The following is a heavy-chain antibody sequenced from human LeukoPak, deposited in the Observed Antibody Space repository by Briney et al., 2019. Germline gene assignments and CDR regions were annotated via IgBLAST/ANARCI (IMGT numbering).Heavy chain of an antibody. CDR3: ARGGASRPDY. V-gene: IGHV3-7*01. D-gene: IGHD1-26*01. CDR1: GFTFSRFW. J-gene: IGHJ4*02. CDR2: IKQDGEEN. Sequence: GGSLRLSCAASGFTFSRFWMSWVRQAPGKGLEWVANIKQDGEENFYVDSVKGRFTISRDNAKNSLYLQMNSLRAEDTAVYYCARGGASRPDYWGQGIPVTVSS.